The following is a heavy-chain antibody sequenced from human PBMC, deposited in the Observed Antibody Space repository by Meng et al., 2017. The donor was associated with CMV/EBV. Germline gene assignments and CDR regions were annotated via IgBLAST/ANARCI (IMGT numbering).Heavy chain of an antibody. Sequence: GESLKISCAASGFTFSSYSMNWVRQAPGKGLEWVSYISSSSSTIYYADSVKGRFTISRDNAKNSLYLQMNSLRAEDTAVYYCARAGTIYCSSTSCYTGFRSGNYYYGMDVWGQGTTVTVSS. J-gene: IGHJ6*02. CDR3: ARAGTIYCSSTSCYTGFRSGNYYYGMDV. D-gene: IGHD2-2*02. CDR2: ISSSSSTI. CDR1: GFTFSSYS. V-gene: IGHV3-48*04.